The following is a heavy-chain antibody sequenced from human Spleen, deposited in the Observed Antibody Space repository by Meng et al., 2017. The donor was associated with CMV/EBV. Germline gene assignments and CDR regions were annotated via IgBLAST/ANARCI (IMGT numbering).Heavy chain of an antibody. CDR2: IIPILGIA. V-gene: IGHV1-69*04. Sequence: SGRTFRSLTINWVRQAPGPGLEWMGRIIPILGIANYAQKFQGRVTITADKSTSTAYMELSSLRSEDTAVYYCARDPLVGATPSGWFDPWGQGTLVTVS. CDR3: ARDPLVGATPSGWFDP. J-gene: IGHJ5*02. CDR1: GRTFRSLT. D-gene: IGHD1-26*01.